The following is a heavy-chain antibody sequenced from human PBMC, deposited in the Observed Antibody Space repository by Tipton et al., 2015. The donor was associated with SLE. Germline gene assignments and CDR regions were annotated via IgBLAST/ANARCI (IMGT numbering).Heavy chain of an antibody. V-gene: IGHV4-39*07. J-gene: IGHJ6*02. CDR1: GGSISSSSYY. CDR3: ARGLYGSIVVVLTEYYYYGMDV. Sequence: TLSLTCTVSGGSISSSSYYWGWIRQPPGKGLEWIGSIYYSGSTYYNPSLKGRVTISVDTSKNQFSLKLSSVTAADTAVYYCARGLYGSIVVVLTEYYYYGMDVWGQGTTVTVSS. D-gene: IGHD2-15*01. CDR2: IYYSGST.